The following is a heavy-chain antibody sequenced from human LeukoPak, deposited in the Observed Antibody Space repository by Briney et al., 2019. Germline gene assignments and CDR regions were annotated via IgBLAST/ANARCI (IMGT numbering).Heavy chain of an antibody. CDR1: GGSISSSSYY. CDR3: ARVSHVDPHSFDY. D-gene: IGHD5-12*01. J-gene: IGHJ4*02. V-gene: IGHV4-39*07. Sequence: PSETLSLTCTVSGGSISSSSYYWGWIRQPPGKGLEWIGSIYYSGSTYYNPSLKSRVTISVDTSKNQFSLKLSSVTAADTAVYYCARVSHVDPHSFDYWGQGTLVTVSS. CDR2: IYYSGST.